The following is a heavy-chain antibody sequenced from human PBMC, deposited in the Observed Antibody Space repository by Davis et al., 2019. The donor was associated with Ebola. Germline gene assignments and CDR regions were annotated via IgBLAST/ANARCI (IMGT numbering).Heavy chain of an antibody. D-gene: IGHD2-8*02. J-gene: IGHJ6*02. CDR3: AKDLHWWGMDV. CDR2: ISATDGST. CDR1: GFTFSNYY. V-gene: IGHV3-23*01. Sequence: PGGSLRLSCAASGFTFSNYYMHWVRQAPGKGPEWVSTISATDGSTHYADAVKGRFTISRDNSKNTLYLQMNALRVEDTALYYCAKDLHWWGMDVWGQGTTVTVSS.